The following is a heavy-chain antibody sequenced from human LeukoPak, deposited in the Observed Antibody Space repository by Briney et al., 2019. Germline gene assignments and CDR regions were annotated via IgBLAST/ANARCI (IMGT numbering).Heavy chain of an antibody. V-gene: IGHV3-23*01. CDR2: ISGSGGT. CDR3: AKDSTDY. J-gene: IGHJ4*02. Sequence: QSGGSLRLSCAASGFTFSSYAMSWVRQAPGKGLEWVSAISGSGGTFYADSVKGRFTISRDNSKNTLYLQMNSLRAEDTAVYYCAKDSTDYWGQGTLVTVSS. CDR1: GFTFSSYA.